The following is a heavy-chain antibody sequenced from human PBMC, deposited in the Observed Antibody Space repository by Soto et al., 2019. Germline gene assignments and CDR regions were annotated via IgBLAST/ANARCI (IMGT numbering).Heavy chain of an antibody. CDR1: GFTFRSYS. D-gene: IGHD6-13*01. J-gene: IGHJ5*02. V-gene: IGHV3-48*02. CDR3: ARDNGIAGSFAP. Sequence: GSLSLSCAASGFTFRSYSMNWVRQAPGKGLEWVSYISISSRTIYYADSVKGRFTISRDDAKNSLYLQMNSLRDEDTSVYYCARDNGIAGSFAPWGQGTLVTVVL. CDR2: ISISSRTI.